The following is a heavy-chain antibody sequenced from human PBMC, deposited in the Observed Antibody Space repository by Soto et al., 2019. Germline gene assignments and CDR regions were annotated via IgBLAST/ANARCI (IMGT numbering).Heavy chain of an antibody. CDR3: AYLVDSSSFSSDY. V-gene: IGHV1-69*13. CDR2: IIPIFGTA. Sequence: SVKVSCKASGGTFSSYAISWVRQAPGQGLEWMGGIIPIFGTANYAQKFQGRVTITADESTSTAYMELSSLRSEDTAVYYCAYLVDSSSFSSDYWGQGTLVTVSS. D-gene: IGHD6-13*01. CDR1: GGTFSSYA. J-gene: IGHJ4*02.